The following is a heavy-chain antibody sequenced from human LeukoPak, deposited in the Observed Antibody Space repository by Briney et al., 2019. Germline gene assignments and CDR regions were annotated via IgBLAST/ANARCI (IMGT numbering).Heavy chain of an antibody. J-gene: IGHJ4*02. V-gene: IGHV1-69*13. CDR2: IIPIFGTA. Sequence: ASVKVSCKASGGTFSSYAISWVRQAPGQGLEWMGGIIPIFGTANYAQKFQGRVTITADESTSTAYMELSSLRSEETAVYYCARPVGCTSCYATDYCGQGTLVTVSS. CDR3: ARPVGCTSCYATDY. CDR1: GGTFSSYA. D-gene: IGHD2-2*01.